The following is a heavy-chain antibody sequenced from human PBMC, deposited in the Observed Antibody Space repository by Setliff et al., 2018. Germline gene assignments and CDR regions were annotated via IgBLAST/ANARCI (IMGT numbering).Heavy chain of an antibody. J-gene: IGHJ4*02. Sequence: ASVKVSCKVSGYTLTELSMHWVRQAPGKGLEWMGGFDPEDGETIYAQKFQGRVTMTEDTSTDTAYMELSSLRSEDTAVYYCARESTAKNFWGEYSDYWGQGTLVTVSS. CDR3: ARESTAKNFWGEYSDY. D-gene: IGHD3-3*01. CDR1: GYTLTELS. V-gene: IGHV1-24*01. CDR2: FDPEDGET.